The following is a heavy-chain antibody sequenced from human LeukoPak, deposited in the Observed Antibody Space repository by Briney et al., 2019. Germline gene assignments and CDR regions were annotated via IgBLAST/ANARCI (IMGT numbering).Heavy chain of an antibody. D-gene: IGHD2-15*01. J-gene: IGHJ4*02. V-gene: IGHV3-30*02. CDR3: AKDFQRRSGSDY. CDR1: GFTFSSYG. Sequence: GGSLRLSCAASGFTFSSYGMHWVRQAPGKGLEWVAFIRYDGSNKYYADSVKGRFTISRDNSKNTLYLQMNSLRAEDTAVHYCAKDFQRRSGSDYWGQGTLVTVSS. CDR2: IRYDGSNK.